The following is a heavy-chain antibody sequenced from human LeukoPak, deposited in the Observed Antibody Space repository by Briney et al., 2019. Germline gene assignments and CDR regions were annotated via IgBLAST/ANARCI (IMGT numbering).Heavy chain of an antibody. CDR1: GFTFSSYG. CDR2: IRYDGSNK. D-gene: IGHD1-26*01. CDR3: AKDRSSGSHYGPPQHFDY. V-gene: IGHV3-30*02. Sequence: QPGGSLRLPCAASGFTFSSYGMHWVRQAPGKGLEWVAFIRYDGSNKYYADSVKGRFTISRDNSKNTLYLQMNSLRAEDTAVYYCAKDRSSGSHYGPPQHFDYWGQGTLVTVSS. J-gene: IGHJ4*02.